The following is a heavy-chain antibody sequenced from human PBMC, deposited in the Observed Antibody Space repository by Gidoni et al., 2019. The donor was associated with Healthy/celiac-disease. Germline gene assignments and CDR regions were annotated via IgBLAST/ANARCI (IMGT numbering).Heavy chain of an antibody. D-gene: IGHD3-3*01. CDR3: ARGGLRTIFGVVSGTGYYGMDV. J-gene: IGHJ6*02. CDR2: ISSSSSTI. V-gene: IGHV3-48*01. Sequence: EVQLVESGGGLVQPGGSLRLSCAASGFTFSSYSMNWVRQAPGKGLEWVSYISSSSSTIYYADSVKGRFTISRDNAKNSLYLQMNSLRAEDTAVYYCARGGLRTIFGVVSGTGYYGMDVWGQGTTVTVSS. CDR1: GFTFSSYS.